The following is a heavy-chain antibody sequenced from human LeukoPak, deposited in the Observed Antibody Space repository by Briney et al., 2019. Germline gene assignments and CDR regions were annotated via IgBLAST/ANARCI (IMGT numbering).Heavy chain of an antibody. CDR1: GFTFSNYE. V-gene: IGHV3-48*03. D-gene: IGHD6-19*01. J-gene: IGHJ5*02. CDR3: ARGMYSSA. Sequence: GGSLRLSCAASGFTFSNYEMNWVRQAPGKGLELVSYISNSGSTIYYTDSVKGRFTISRDNAKNSLYLQMNSLRAEDTAVYYCARGMYSSAWGQGTLVTVSS. CDR2: ISNSGSTI.